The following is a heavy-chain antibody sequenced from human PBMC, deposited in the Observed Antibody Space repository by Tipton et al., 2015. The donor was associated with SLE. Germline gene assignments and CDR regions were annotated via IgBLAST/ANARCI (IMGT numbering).Heavy chain of an antibody. CDR2: ISHSGTT. V-gene: IGHV4-34*01. D-gene: IGHD3-10*01. J-gene: IGHJ5*02. Sequence: TLSLTCAVYGGSFSGYYWNWIRQPPGKGLEWIGEISHSGTTNYNPSLQSRVTISVDTSKNQFSLYLDSVTAADTAVYYCARELVTGINWFDPWGQGTLVSISS. CDR3: ARELVTGINWFDP. CDR1: GGSFSGYY.